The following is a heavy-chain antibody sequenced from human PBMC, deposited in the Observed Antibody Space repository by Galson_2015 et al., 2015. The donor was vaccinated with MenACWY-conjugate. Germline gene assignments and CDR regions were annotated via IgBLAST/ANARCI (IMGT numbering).Heavy chain of an antibody. CDR1: GSSFPTYW. CDR2: ISPGDSNT. D-gene: IGHD1-26*01. V-gene: IGHV5-51*01. J-gene: IGHJ6*02. CDR3: ARHPPGGRGMDV. Sequence: QSGAEVKKPGESLQISCKTTGSSFPTYWIAWVRQMPGTGLEWMGLISPGDSNTRYSPSFQGQVTISADKSISTAYLQWSSLKASDTAMYYCARHPPGGRGMDVWGQGTTVTVSS.